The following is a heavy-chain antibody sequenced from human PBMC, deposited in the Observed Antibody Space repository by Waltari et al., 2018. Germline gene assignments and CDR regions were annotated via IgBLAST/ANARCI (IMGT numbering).Heavy chain of an antibody. J-gene: IGHJ4*02. D-gene: IGHD3-22*01. Sequence: EVQLVESGGGSVQPGGSLRLSCAASGFTFRNYIMHWVRQASGEGLVWISRSKNDGSTTRYADSVGGRFTISRDNAKNTLYRDMNHLRVEDTAIYYCARDYNYKIDYWGQGILVTVSS. CDR2: SKNDGSTT. CDR1: GFTFRNYI. V-gene: IGHV3-74*01. CDR3: ARDYNYKIDY.